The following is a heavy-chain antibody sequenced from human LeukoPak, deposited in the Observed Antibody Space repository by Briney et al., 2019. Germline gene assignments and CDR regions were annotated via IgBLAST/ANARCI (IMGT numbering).Heavy chain of an antibody. CDR1: GYXFTELS. CDR3: ATDGDRYGYELDY. CDR2: FDPEDGET. V-gene: IGHV1-24*01. Sequence: GASVKVSCRVSGYXFTELSIHWVRQAPGKGLEWMGGFDPEDGETINAQKFQGRVTMTEDTSTDTAYMELSSLRSEDTAVYYCATDGDRYGYELDYWGQGTLVTVSS. D-gene: IGHD5-18*01. J-gene: IGHJ4*02.